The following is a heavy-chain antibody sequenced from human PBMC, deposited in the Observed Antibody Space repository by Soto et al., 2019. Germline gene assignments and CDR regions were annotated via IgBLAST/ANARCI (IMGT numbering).Heavy chain of an antibody. V-gene: IGHV1-46*01. D-gene: IGHD3-3*01. Sequence: ASLKVSCKASGYTFTKFHLHWVRLAPGQGLEWMGMIAPSGGSTSYAQKFQGRVTMTRDTSASTAYMELSSLRSEDTAVYYCARGAYDFWSGNWFDPWGQGTLVTVSS. CDR2: IAPSGGST. CDR3: ARGAYDFWSGNWFDP. CDR1: GYTFTKFH. J-gene: IGHJ5*02.